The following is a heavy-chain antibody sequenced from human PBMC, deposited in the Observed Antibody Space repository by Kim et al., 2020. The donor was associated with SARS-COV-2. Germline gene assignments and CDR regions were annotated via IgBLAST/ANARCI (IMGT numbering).Heavy chain of an antibody. V-gene: IGHV4-39*01. CDR2: IYYSGST. D-gene: IGHD3-22*01. J-gene: IGHJ5*02. CDR1: GGSISSSSYY. CDR3: ARGLTKIVVVIPGGWFDP. Sequence: SETLSLTCTVSGGSISSSSYYWGWIRQPPGKGLAWIGSIYYSGSTYYNPSLKSRVTISVDTSKNQFSLKLSSVTAADTAVYYCARGLTKIVVVIPGGWFDPWGQGTLVTVSS.